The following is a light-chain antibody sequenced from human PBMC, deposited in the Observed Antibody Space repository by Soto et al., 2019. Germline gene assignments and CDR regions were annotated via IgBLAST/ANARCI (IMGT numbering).Light chain of an antibody. V-gene: IGKV3-20*01. CDR1: QSVSNNY. CDR2: GAS. Sequence: IGLSQSPGTLSLSPGERATLSCRASQSVSNNYLAWYQQKPGQAPSLLIFGASNRAPDIPDRFSGSGSGTDFTLTISRLEPEDFAVYFCQQYGSSVKTFGQGTKVDIK. J-gene: IGKJ1*01. CDR3: QQYGSSVKT.